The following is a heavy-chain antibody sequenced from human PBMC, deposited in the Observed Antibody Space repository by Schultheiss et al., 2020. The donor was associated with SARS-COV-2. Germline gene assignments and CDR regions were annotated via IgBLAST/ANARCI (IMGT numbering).Heavy chain of an antibody. J-gene: IGHJ4*02. V-gene: IGHV3-33*08. CDR2: IWSDGSNR. CDR3: ARGRAVAGPFDY. D-gene: IGHD6-19*01. CDR1: GFTFSSYG. Sequence: GGSLRLSCAASGFTFSSYGMHWVRQAPGKGLEWVAVIWSDGSNRYYADSVKGRFTISRDNSKNTLYLQMNSLRAEDTAVYYCARGRAVAGPFDYWGQGTLVTVSS.